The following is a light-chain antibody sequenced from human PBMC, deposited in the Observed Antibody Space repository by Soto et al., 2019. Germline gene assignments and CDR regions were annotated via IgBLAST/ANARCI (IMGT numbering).Light chain of an antibody. CDR2: NVY. CDR3: QSYDLSLHNYV. Sequence: QSALTQPASVSGSPGQSITISCTGTSSDVGAYNFVSWHQQHPGKAPKLMIYNVYDRPSGISYRFSGSKSGNTASLTISGLQGEDEADYYCQSYDLSLHNYVFGTGTKLTVL. J-gene: IGLJ1*01. CDR1: SSDVGAYNF. V-gene: IGLV2-14*03.